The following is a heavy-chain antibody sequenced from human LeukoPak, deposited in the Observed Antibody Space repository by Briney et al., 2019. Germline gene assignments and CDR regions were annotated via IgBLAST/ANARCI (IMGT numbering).Heavy chain of an antibody. J-gene: IGHJ4*02. CDR2: ISSGGTTI. D-gene: IGHD3-16*02. Sequence: GGSLRLSCAASGFTFSSYEMNWVRQAPGKGLECISYISSGGTTIYYADSVEGRFTISRAKNSLYLAMDSLRAEDTALYYCARRLYSLYYFDLWGQGTLVTVSS. CDR1: GFTFSSYE. CDR3: ARRLYSLYYFDL. V-gene: IGHV3-48*03.